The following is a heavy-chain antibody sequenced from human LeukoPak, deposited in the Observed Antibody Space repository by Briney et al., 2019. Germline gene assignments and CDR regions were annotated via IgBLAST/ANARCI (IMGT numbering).Heavy chain of an antibody. Sequence: GGSLRLSCAGSAFTFSSYSMNWVRQAPGKGLEWVSSISGSSSDIYYADSVKGRFTISRDNAKNSLYLQMKSLRAEDTAVYYCARRGYHDYSGFDYWGREPWSPSPQ. D-gene: IGHD1-26*01. CDR1: AFTFSSYS. CDR3: ARRGYHDYSGFDY. J-gene: IGHJ4*02. CDR2: ISGSSSDI. V-gene: IGHV3-21*01.